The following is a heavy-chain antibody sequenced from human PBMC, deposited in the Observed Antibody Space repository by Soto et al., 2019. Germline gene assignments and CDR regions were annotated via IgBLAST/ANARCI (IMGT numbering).Heavy chain of an antibody. CDR1: GGSISGYD. CDR3: ARGLWGYWGMDCYPLDV. D-gene: IGHD2-21*02. V-gene: IGHV4-59*01. Sequence: SETLCLTCTVSGGSISGYDWSWIRQPPGKGLEWIGYMYNTGSTVYNPSFKSRVTISVDTSKNQFSLKLNSVTAADTAVSYCARGLWGYWGMDCYPLDVWGQGTTVTVSS. CDR2: MYNTGST. J-gene: IGHJ6*02.